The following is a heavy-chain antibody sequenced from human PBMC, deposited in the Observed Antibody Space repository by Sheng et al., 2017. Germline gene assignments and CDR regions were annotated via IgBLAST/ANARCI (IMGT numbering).Heavy chain of an antibody. V-gene: IGHV1-18*01. CDR3: ARKPHQGALDI. J-gene: IGHJ3*02. CDR2: ISANNGDT. CDR1: GGTFSSYA. Sequence: QVHLVQSGVEVKKPGSSVKLSCKGSGGTFSSYAIGWVRQAPGQGLEWMGWISANNGDTHYAQKVQDRVTLTTDTSTTTAYMELRSLSSDDTAVHYCARKPHQGALDIWGQGTVVTVSS.